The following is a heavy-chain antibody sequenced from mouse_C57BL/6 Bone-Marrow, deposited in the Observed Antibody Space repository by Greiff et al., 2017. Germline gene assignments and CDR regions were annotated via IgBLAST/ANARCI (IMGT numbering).Heavy chain of an antibody. CDR2: IRNKANNHAT. J-gene: IGHJ2*01. V-gene: IGHV6-6*01. CDR3: TLTTVVATEFDY. Sequence: EVMLVESGGGLVQPGGSMKLSCAASGFTFSDAWMDWVRQSPEKGLEWVAEIRNKANNHATYYAESVKGRFTISRDDSKSSVYLQMNSLRAEDTGIYYCTLTTVVATEFDYWGQGTTLTVSS. CDR1: GFTFSDAW. D-gene: IGHD1-1*01.